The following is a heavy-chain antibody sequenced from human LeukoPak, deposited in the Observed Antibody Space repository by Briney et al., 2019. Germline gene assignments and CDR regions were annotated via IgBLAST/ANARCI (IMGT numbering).Heavy chain of an antibody. J-gene: IGHJ4*02. CDR2: MHPNSGGT. D-gene: IGHD3-22*01. V-gene: IGHV1-2*02. CDR1: GSTFSSYA. CDR3: ASLAHFDGSTYYPDF. Sequence: ASVKVSCKASGSTFSSYAISWVRQAPGQGLEWMGWMHPNSGGTNYAQKFQGRVTMTRDTSITTASMDLSRLTSDDTALYYCASLAHFDGSTYYPDFWGQGTLVTVSS.